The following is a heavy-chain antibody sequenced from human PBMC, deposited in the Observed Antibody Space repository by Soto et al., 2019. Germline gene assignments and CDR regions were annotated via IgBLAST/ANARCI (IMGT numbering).Heavy chain of an antibody. V-gene: IGHV4-31*03. CDR3: ARYSSSVYYFDY. CDR1: GGSISSGGYY. Sequence: SETLSLTCTVSGGSISSGGYYWSWIRQHPGKGLEWIGYIYYSGSTYYNPSLKSRVTISVDTSKNQFSLKLSSVTAADTAVYYCARYSSSVYYFDYWGQGTLVTSPQ. D-gene: IGHD6-6*01. J-gene: IGHJ4*02. CDR2: IYYSGST.